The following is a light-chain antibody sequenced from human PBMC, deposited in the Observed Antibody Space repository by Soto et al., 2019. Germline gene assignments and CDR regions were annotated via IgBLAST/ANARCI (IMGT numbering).Light chain of an antibody. CDR1: ESVRNNS. V-gene: IGKV3-20*01. CDR3: HHYGYGADT. CDR2: GAS. Sequence: ELVLTQSPGTLSLSPGERATLSCRASESVRNNSLAWYQQHPGQAPRPLIFGASSRATGIPDRFTGSGSGADFSLTISRLEPEDSAVYFCHHYGYGADTFGQGTKLEIK. J-gene: IGKJ2*01.